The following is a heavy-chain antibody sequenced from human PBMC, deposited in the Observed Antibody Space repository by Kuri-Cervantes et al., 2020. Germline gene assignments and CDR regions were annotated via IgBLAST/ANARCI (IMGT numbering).Heavy chain of an antibody. CDR1: GGSFSDYY. CDR2: INHSGST. V-gene: IGHV4-34*01. Sequence: SETLSLTCAVYGGSFSDYYWIWIRQSPGKGLEWIGEINHSGSTNYKLSLESRVTMSTDTSRNQFSLKLRSVTAADTAVYYCARGSVLQLWFLFDYWGQGTLVTVSS. CDR3: ARGSVLQLWFLFDY. D-gene: IGHD5-18*01. J-gene: IGHJ4*02.